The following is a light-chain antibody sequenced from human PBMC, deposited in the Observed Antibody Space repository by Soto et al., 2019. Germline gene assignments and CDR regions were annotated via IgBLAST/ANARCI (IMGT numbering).Light chain of an antibody. J-gene: IGKJ5*01. V-gene: IGKV2-28*01. CDR1: QXLLYSDGDNN. CDR2: LAS. Sequence: DIVVTQSPLALGVTPGEPSSISCISSQXLLYSDGDNNLDWYLQKPGQSPQLLIYLASNRASGVPARFSGSGSGTYFTLKISRVEAEDVGLYYCMQALQTPNTFGQGTRLEI. CDR3: MQALQTPNT.